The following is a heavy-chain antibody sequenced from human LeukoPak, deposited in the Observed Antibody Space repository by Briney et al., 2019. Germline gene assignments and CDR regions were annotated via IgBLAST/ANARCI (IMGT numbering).Heavy chain of an antibody. D-gene: IGHD2/OR15-2a*01. J-gene: IGHJ4*02. Sequence: GESLKISCKGSEYSFTTYWIAWVRQMPGKGLEWTGIIYPADSDTRYSPSFQGQVTISADKSISTAYLQWSSLKASDTAMYYCARQGSGWFYVDYWGQGTLVTVSS. CDR1: EYSFTTYW. CDR3: ARQGSGWFYVDY. CDR2: IYPADSDT. V-gene: IGHV5-51*01.